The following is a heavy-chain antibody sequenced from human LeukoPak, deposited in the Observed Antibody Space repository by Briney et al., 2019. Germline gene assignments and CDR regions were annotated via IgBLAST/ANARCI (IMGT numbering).Heavy chain of an antibody. CDR3: AGHRFASPLDS. CDR2: IYYSGTT. D-gene: IGHD3-10*01. J-gene: IGHJ4*02. CDR1: GGSIGTYS. V-gene: IGHV4-59*01. Sequence: PSETLSLTCTVSGGSIGTYSWNWIRQPPGKGLEWIGYIYYSGTTNYNPSLKSRVTISVDTSKNQFSLKLSSVTAADTAVYYCAGHRFASPLDSWGQGTLVTVSS.